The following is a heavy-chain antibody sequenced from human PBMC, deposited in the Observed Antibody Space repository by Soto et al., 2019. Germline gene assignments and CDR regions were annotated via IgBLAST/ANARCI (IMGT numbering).Heavy chain of an antibody. V-gene: IGHV1-2*02. CDR2: INAHSGGK. Sequence: ASVKVSFKASGFSFTGDYIHWLRQAPGQGLEWMGWINAHSGGKEYAQKFQGRVTLTRDTSIATAYLTLTSLTSDDTALYYCAKALQRQLASWFDPWGQGTQVTVSS. CDR3: AKALQRQLASWFDP. D-gene: IGHD6-6*01. J-gene: IGHJ5*02. CDR1: GFSFTGDY.